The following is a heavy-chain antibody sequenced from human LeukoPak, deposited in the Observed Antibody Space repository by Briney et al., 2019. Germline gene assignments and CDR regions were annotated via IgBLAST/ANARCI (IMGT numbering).Heavy chain of an antibody. J-gene: IGHJ4*02. CDR3: ARPGRVFCSGGSCYSYFDC. CDR2: IYYSGST. CDR1: GASISSGSYY. V-gene: IGHV4-39*01. D-gene: IGHD2-15*01. Sequence: PSETLSLTCTVSGASISSGSYYWGWIRQPPAKGLEWIGNIYYSGSTYYNPSLKSRVTISVDTSKNQFSLKLSSVTAADTAVYYCARPGRVFCSGGSCYSYFDCWGQGTLVTVSS.